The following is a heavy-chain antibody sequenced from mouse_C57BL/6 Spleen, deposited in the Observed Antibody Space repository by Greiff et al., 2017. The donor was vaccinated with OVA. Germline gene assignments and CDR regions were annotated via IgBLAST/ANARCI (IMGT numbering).Heavy chain of an antibody. CDR3: ARRGNYDSFAY. CDR1: GYTFTSYW. J-gene: IGHJ3*01. Sequence: QVQLKQPGAELVKPGASVKMSCKASGYTFTSYWITWVKQRPGQGLEWIGDIYPGSGSTNYNEKFKSKATLTVDTSTSTAYMQISSLTSEDSAVYCCARRGNYDSFAYGGQGTLFTVSA. V-gene: IGHV1-55*01. D-gene: IGHD2-4*01. CDR2: IYPGSGST.